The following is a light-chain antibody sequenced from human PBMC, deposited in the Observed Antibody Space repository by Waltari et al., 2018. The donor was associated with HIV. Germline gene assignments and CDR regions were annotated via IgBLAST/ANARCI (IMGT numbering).Light chain of an antibody. CDR3: QRYNRAPGA. CDR2: AAS. J-gene: IGKJ1*01. V-gene: IGKV1-27*01. Sequence: DMELTQSPTSLSASIGDRVSITCRASEGISDYLAWHQQGPGKVPKLLIYAASTLVSGVPSRFSGSGSGTHFTLTINGLQPEDVATYYCQRYNRAPGAFGQGTKVEIK. CDR1: EGISDY.